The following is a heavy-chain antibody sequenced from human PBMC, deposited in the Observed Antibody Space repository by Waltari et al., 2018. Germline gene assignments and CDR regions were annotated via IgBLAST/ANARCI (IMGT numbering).Heavy chain of an antibody. Sequence: QVQLVQSGAEVKQPGASLQVSSKASGYTFNAYALSWVRQAPGQGLEWMGWISAYNGDTNYAQKFQGRVTMNTDTSTNTAYMELKNLRSDDTAVYYCAREYNYFDFWGQGSLVTVSS. V-gene: IGHV1-18*01. CDR2: ISAYNGDT. CDR1: GYTFNAYA. J-gene: IGHJ4*02. D-gene: IGHD1-20*01. CDR3: AREYNYFDF.